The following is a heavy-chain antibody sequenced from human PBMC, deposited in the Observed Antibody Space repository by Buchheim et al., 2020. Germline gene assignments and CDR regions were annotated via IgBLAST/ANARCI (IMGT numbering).Heavy chain of an antibody. J-gene: IGHJ5*01. Sequence: EVQLLESGGGLVQPGESLRLSCAASGFTFRSYAMNWVRQAPGKGLEWVSTINNRAASTYYAGSVKGRFIISRDNSRNILSLQMSSLRAEDTAIYYCVKEGNIYGYDWFDSWGHGTL. D-gene: IGHD5-18*01. CDR3: VKEGNIYGYDWFDS. CDR1: GFTFRSYA. CDR2: INNRAAST. V-gene: IGHV3-23*01.